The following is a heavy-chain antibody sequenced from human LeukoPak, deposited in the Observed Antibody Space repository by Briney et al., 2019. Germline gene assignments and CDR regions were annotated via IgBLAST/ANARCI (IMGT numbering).Heavy chain of an antibody. CDR2: INWNGGST. V-gene: IGHV3-20*04. D-gene: IGHD2-2*01. Sequence: GGSLRLSCAASGFTFDDYGMSWVRQAPGKGLEWVSGINWNGGSTGYADSVKGRFTISRDNAKNSLYLQMNSLRAEDTAMYYCARLPIVVSTAPFDYWGQGTLVTVSS. CDR3: ARLPIVVSTAPFDY. J-gene: IGHJ4*02. CDR1: GFTFDDYG.